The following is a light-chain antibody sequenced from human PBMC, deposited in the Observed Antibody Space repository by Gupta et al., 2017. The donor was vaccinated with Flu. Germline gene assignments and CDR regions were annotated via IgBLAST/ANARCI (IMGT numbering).Light chain of an antibody. J-gene: IGLJ2*01. CDR2: GNS. CDR1: SSNIGAGYD. V-gene: IGLV1-40*01. Sequence: QSVLTPPPSVSGAPGQRVTIPSTGSSSNIGAGYDVHWYQQLPGTAPKLLIYGNSSRLSGVPERFSGSKSGTSAAVAITRLQAEDGADYYCQSYDSSMSGVVFGGGTKLTVL. CDR3: QSYDSSMSGVV.